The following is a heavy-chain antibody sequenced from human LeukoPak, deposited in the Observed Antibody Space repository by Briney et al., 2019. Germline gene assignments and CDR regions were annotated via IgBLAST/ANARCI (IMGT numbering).Heavy chain of an antibody. Sequence: GGSLRLSCAAPGFTFSSYSMNWVRQAPGKGLEWVSSISSSSSYIYYADSVKGRFTISRDNAKNSLYLQMNSLRAEDTAVYYRARLIAVAGIDYWGQGTLVTVSS. D-gene: IGHD6-19*01. J-gene: IGHJ4*02. CDR3: ARLIAVAGIDY. CDR1: GFTFSSYS. CDR2: ISSSSSYI. V-gene: IGHV3-21*01.